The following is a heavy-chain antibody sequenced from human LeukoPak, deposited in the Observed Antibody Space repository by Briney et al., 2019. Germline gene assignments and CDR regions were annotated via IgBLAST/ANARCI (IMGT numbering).Heavy chain of an antibody. V-gene: IGHV3-7*01. D-gene: IGHD6-19*01. Sequence: GSLRLSCAASRFTLTNYWMRWVRHALGEGLEWVANIEKDGSETYYVDSVKGRFTISRDNAKNSLSLQMNSLRAEDTAVYYCARQRGSGCLDYWGQGTLVTVSS. CDR2: IEKDGSET. J-gene: IGHJ4*02. CDR1: RFTLTNYW. CDR3: ARQRGSGCLDY.